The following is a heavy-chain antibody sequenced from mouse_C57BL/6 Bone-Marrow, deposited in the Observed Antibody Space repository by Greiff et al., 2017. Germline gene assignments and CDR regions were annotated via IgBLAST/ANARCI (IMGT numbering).Heavy chain of an antibody. CDR1: GFTFSSYG. CDR2: ISSGGSYT. V-gene: IGHV5-6*01. D-gene: IGHD2-3*01. CDR3: ATPGFYSCISLWYFDV. Sequence: EVQLVESGGDLVKPGGSLKLSCAASGFTFSSYGMSWVRQTPDKRLAWVATISSGGSYTYYPDSVKGRFTISRDNAKNTLYLQMSSLKSEYTAMYYFATPGFYSCISLWYFDVWGTGTTVTVSS. J-gene: IGHJ1*03.